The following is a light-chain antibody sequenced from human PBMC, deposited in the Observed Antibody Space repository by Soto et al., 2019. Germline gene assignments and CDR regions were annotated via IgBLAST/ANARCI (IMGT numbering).Light chain of an antibody. CDR1: QGISSY. Sequence: DIQLTQSPSFLSASVGDRVTITCRASQGISSYLAWYQQKPVKAPNLLIYAASTLQSGVPSSFSASGSGTDFSLTISSLQPEDFATYTFNHFNSDPLTFGGGTKVGSN. V-gene: IGKV1-9*01. CDR3: NHFNSDPLT. CDR2: AAS. J-gene: IGKJ4*01.